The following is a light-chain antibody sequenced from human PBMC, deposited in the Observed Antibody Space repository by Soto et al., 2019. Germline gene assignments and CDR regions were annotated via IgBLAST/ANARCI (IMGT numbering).Light chain of an antibody. CDR1: NSNIGTNP. Sequence: QSVLTQPPSASGTPGQRVTISCSGSNSNIGTNPVNWYQQLPGTAPKLLISSNNERPSGVPDRFSGSKSGTSASLAISGLRSGDEADYYCAAWDDSLHGVVFGGGTKLTVL. V-gene: IGLV1-44*01. CDR2: SNN. CDR3: AAWDDSLHGVV. J-gene: IGLJ2*01.